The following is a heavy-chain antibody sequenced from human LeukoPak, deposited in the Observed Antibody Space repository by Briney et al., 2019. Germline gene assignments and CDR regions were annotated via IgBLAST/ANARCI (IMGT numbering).Heavy chain of an antibody. CDR2: INPSGGST. Sequence: GASVKVSCKASGGTFSNYAISWVRQAPGQGLEWMGIINPSGGSTTYAQKFQGRLTMTGDTSTSTVYMELSSLRSEDTAVYYCARSSAYYNEADIWGQGTMVTVSS. CDR1: GGTFSNYA. D-gene: IGHD3-9*01. V-gene: IGHV1-46*01. J-gene: IGHJ3*02. CDR3: ARSSAYYNEADI.